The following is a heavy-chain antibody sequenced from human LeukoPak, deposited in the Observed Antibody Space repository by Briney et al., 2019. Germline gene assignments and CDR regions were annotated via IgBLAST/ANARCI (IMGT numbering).Heavy chain of an antibody. CDR1: GYTFTGYY. D-gene: IGHD1-26*01. J-gene: IGHJ6*02. Sequence: ASVKVSCKASGYTFTGYYMHWVRRAPGQGLEWMGWINPNSGGTNYAQKFQGWVTMTRDTSISTAYMELSRLRSDDTAVYYCARDHARGANYYYYGMDVWGQGTTVTVSS. CDR3: ARDHARGANYYYYGMDV. CDR2: INPNSGGT. V-gene: IGHV1-2*04.